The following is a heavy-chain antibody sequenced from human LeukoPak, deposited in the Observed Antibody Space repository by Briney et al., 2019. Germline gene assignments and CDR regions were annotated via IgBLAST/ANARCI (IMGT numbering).Heavy chain of an antibody. CDR1: GGSISSYY. Sequence: SETLSLTCTVSGGSISSYYWSWIRQPPGKGLEWIGYIYYSGSTNYNPSLKSRVTISVDTSKNQFSLKLSSVTAADTAVYYCARAGYGDLFDYWGQGTLVTVSS. D-gene: IGHD4-17*01. V-gene: IGHV4-59*01. CDR3: ARAGYGDLFDY. CDR2: IYYSGST. J-gene: IGHJ4*02.